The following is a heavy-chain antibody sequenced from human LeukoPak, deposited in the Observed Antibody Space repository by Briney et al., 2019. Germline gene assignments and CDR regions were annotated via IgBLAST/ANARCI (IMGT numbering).Heavy chain of an antibody. CDR1: GFTFSDHY. CDR2: ISSGGSTT. CDR3: AREMAADRGFDS. J-gene: IGHJ4*02. D-gene: IGHD6-13*01. V-gene: IGHV3-11*01. Sequence: GGSLGLSCAASGFTFSDHYMSWIRQAPGKGLECVSYISSGGSTTYYTDSVKGRFTISRDNGKNALYLQMNSLRAEDTAVYYCAREMAADRGFDSWGQGTLVTVSS.